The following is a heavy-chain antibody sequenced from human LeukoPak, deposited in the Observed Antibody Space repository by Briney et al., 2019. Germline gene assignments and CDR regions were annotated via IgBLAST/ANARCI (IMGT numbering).Heavy chain of an antibody. J-gene: IGHJ6*02. Sequence: ASVKVSFKASGYTFTGYYMHWVRQAPGQGLEWMGWINPNSGGTNYAQKFQGRVTMTRDTSISTAYMELSRLRSDDTAVYYCARDQGAGTDRFWMNYYYGMDVWGQGTTVTVSS. CDR1: GYTFTGYY. D-gene: IGHD6-13*01. CDR2: INPNSGGT. CDR3: ARDQGAGTDRFWMNYYYGMDV. V-gene: IGHV1-2*02.